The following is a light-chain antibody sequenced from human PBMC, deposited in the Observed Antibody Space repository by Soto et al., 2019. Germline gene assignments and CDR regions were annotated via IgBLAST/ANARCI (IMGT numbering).Light chain of an antibody. V-gene: IGKV3-11*01. CDR3: QQRGNWST. CDR1: QSVGSS. CDR2: DAS. Sequence: EIEVAQSQPTLSLYPGERATLSCRGSQSVGSSFAWYQQRPGQAPRLLIYDASIRATGIPASFSGSGSGTDFNLTIRSLELEDFAIYFCQQRGNWSTFGHGTKVEI. J-gene: IGKJ1*01.